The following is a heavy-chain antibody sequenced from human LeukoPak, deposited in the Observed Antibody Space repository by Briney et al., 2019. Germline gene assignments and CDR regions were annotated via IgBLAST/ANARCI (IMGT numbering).Heavy chain of an antibody. CDR2: VAHDEKTI. CDR1: GFTFTGHS. V-gene: IGHV3-30*04. Sequence: GRSLRLSCVASGFTFTGHSMHWVRQAPGKGLEWVAVVAHDEKTIFYADSVKGRFTISRDNAKNSLYLQMNSLRAEDTAVYYCARAGGWGYSSSSGYYFDYWGQGTLVTVSS. J-gene: IGHJ4*02. D-gene: IGHD6-6*01. CDR3: ARAGGWGYSSSSGYYFDY.